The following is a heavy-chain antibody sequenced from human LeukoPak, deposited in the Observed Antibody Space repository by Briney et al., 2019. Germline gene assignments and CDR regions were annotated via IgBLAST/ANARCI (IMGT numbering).Heavy chain of an antibody. CDR1: GYTFTSYG. Sequence: ASVTVSCKASGYTFTSYGISWVRQAPGQGLEWMGWISAYNGNTNYAQKLQGRVTMTTDTSTGTAYMELRSLRSDDTAVYYCARSGYSGYDEYYYYYGMDVWGQGTTVTVSS. CDR3: ARSGYSGYDEYYYYYGMDV. V-gene: IGHV1-18*01. CDR2: ISAYNGNT. J-gene: IGHJ6*02. D-gene: IGHD5-12*01.